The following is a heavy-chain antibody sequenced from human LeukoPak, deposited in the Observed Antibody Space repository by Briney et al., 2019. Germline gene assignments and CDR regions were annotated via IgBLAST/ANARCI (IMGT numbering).Heavy chain of an antibody. J-gene: IGHJ6*02. CDR3: ARGRGNCSGGSCQGPDV. V-gene: IGHV3-33*01. D-gene: IGHD2-15*01. CDR2: IWYDGSNK. Sequence: GGSLRLSCAASGFTFSSYGMPWVRQAPGKGLEWVAVIWYDGSNKYYADSVKGRFTISRDNSKNTLYLQMNSLRAEDTAVYYCARGRGNCSGGSCQGPDVWGQGTTVTVSS. CDR1: GFTFSSYG.